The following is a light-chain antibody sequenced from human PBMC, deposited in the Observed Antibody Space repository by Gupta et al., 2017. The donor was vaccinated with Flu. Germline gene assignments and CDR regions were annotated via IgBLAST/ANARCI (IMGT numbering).Light chain of an antibody. Sequence: EIVMTQSPVTLSVSPGERAILSCRASQSVSNNLAWYQQKPGQAPRLLIYGSSTRATGIPARFSGSGSVTEFTLTISSLQSEDVAVYYCQQYSKWPPITFGQGTRLEIK. CDR1: QSVSNN. CDR3: QQYSKWPPIT. V-gene: IGKV3-15*01. CDR2: GSS. J-gene: IGKJ5*01.